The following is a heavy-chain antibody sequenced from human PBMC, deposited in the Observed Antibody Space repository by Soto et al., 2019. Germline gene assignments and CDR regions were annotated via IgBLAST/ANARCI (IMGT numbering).Heavy chain of an antibody. J-gene: IGHJ6*02. Sequence: QVRLVESGGGVVQSGRSLRLSCVVSGFNFETYGMHWVRQAPVGGLEWVAFVSYDGSKKLYADSVKGRSTISRDNFRKTLYLELNSLRPEDSAVYFCVKTRLQWEVDYDTLDVWGQGTAVSVSS. CDR2: VSYDGSKK. CDR1: GFNFETYG. V-gene: IGHV3-30*18. D-gene: IGHD1-26*01. CDR3: VKTRLQWEVDYDTLDV.